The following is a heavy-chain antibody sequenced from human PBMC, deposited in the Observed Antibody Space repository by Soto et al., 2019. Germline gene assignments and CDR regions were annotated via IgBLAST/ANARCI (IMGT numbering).Heavy chain of an antibody. V-gene: IGHV4-34*01. CDR1: GGSFSGYY. CDR3: ARGLRIAVAGTRPFDY. D-gene: IGHD6-19*01. J-gene: IGHJ4*02. Sequence: QVQLQQWGAGLLKPSETLSLTCAVYGGSFSGYYWSWIRQPPGKGLEWIGEINHSGSTNYNPSLKSRVTISVDTPKNQFSLKLSSVTAADTAVYYCARGLRIAVAGTRPFDYWGQGTLVTVSS. CDR2: INHSGST.